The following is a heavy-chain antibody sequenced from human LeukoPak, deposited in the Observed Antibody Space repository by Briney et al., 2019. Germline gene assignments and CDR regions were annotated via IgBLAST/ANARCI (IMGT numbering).Heavy chain of an antibody. V-gene: IGHV4-34*01. CDR1: AVAFSNYY. CDR2: INHSGYT. D-gene: IGHD6-19*01. Sequence: PSETLSLTCAVSAVAFSNYYWSWVRQSPTKGLEWIGEINHSGYTNYNPSLKSRVTISIDTSKNQFSLMVISVTAADTGVYYCTRAVAGHPDWGQGTLVTVSS. CDR3: TRAVAGHPD. J-gene: IGHJ4*02.